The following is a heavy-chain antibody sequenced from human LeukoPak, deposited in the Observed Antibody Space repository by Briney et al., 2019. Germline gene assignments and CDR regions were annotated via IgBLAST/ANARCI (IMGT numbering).Heavy chain of an antibody. Sequence: GGSLRLSCVASGFPFSSYWMTWVRQAPGKGLEWVANIKQDGSKKSYVDSVKGRFTISRDNAKNSLYLQMNSLRAEDAAIYYCTRVGYIDEGIDYWGQGTLVTVFS. CDR1: GFPFSSYW. CDR2: IKQDGSKK. V-gene: IGHV3-7*04. CDR3: TRVGYIDEGIDY. J-gene: IGHJ4*02. D-gene: IGHD5-24*01.